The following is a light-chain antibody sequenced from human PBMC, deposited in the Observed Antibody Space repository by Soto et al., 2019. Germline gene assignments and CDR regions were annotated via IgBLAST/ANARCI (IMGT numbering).Light chain of an antibody. CDR3: QQYNSYSWT. CDR1: QSISSW. CDR2: DAS. Sequence: IQMTQSPSSLSASVGDRVAITCRASQSISSWLAWYQQKPGKAPKLLIYDASSLESGVPSRFSGSGSGTEFTLTISSLQPDDFATYYCQQYNSYSWTFGQGIKVDI. J-gene: IGKJ1*01. V-gene: IGKV1-5*01.